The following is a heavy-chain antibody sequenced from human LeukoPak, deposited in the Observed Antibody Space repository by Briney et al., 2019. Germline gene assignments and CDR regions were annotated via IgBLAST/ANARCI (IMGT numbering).Heavy chain of an antibody. CDR3: ARVPLRKFTMIVVVGKYYFDY. CDR2: ISSSGSTI. V-gene: IGHV3-11*04. J-gene: IGHJ4*02. D-gene: IGHD3-22*01. Sequence: GGSLRLSCAASGFTFSDYYMSWIRQAPGKGLEWVSYISSSGSTIYYADPVKGRFTISGDNAKNSLYLQMNSLRAEDTAVYYCARVPLRKFTMIVVVGKYYFDYWGQGTLVTVSS. CDR1: GFTFSDYY.